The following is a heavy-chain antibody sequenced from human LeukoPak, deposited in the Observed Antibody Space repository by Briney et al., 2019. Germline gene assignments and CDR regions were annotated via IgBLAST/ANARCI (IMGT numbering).Heavy chain of an antibody. CDR1: GFTFSSIG. Sequence: GGSLRLSCAASGFTFSSIGMHWVRQTPGKGLEWVAGIWYDGSSKYYTDSVQGRFTISRDNDRNTVFLQMNSLRAQDTAVYYCVRTSKEGATILDYWGQGTLVTVSS. CDR2: IWYDGSSK. D-gene: IGHD1-26*01. CDR3: VRTSKEGATILDY. V-gene: IGHV3-33*01. J-gene: IGHJ4*02.